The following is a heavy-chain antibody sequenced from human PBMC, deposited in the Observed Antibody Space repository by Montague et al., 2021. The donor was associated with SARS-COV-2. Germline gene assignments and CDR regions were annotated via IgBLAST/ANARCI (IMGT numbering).Heavy chain of an antibody. Sequence: SETLSLTCAVHGTSFSGYYWNWIRQPPGKGLEWIGENNHGGSTKXSPSLKSRLTISADTSKNQFSLKLTSVAAAGTAVYYCARLRDGVVPSPILGVGPYYSYYYMDVWGRGTTVTVSS. D-gene: IGHD3-10*01. V-gene: IGHV4-34*01. CDR3: ARLRDGVVPSPILGVGPYYSYYYMDV. J-gene: IGHJ6*03. CDR2: NNHGGST. CDR1: GTSFSGYY.